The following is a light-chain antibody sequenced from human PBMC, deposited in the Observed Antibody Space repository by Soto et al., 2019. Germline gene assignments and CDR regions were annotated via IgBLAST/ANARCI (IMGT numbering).Light chain of an antibody. Sequence: EIMMTQSPATLSVSPGESATLSCRASQSVSNNLAWYQHKPGQAPRLLIYYASTRATGIPARFSGSGSGTEFILTISSLQSEDFALYYCQQYNDWPPITFGQGTRLEIK. V-gene: IGKV3-15*01. CDR3: QQYNDWPPIT. CDR2: YAS. CDR1: QSVSNN. J-gene: IGKJ5*01.